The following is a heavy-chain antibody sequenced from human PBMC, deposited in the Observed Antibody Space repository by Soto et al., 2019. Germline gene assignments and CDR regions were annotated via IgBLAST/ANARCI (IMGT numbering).Heavy chain of an antibody. CDR1: GFTFSDHY. J-gene: IGHJ4*02. CDR3: GRVGDYDFWSGLDY. Sequence: PGGSLRLSCAASGFTFSDHYMDWVRQAPGKGLEWVGRTRNKANSYTTEYAASVKGRFTISRDDSKNSLYLQMNSLKTEDTAVYYCGRVGDYDFWSGLDYWGQGTLVTVSS. CDR2: TRNKANSYTT. D-gene: IGHD3-3*01. V-gene: IGHV3-72*01.